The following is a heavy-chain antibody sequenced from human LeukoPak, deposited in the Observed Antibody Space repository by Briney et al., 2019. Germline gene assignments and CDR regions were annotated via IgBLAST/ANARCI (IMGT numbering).Heavy chain of an antibody. J-gene: IGHJ6*03. V-gene: IGHV1-2*02. D-gene: IGHD2-21*02. CDR1: GYTFTGYY. CDR3: ARLGVVGTTISQQDYYYCYFDV. CDR2: INPNSGGT. Sequence: ASVKVSCKASGYTFTGYYMHWVRQAPGQGLEWMGWINPNSGGTNYAQKFQGRVTMTRDTSISTAYLQWSSLKASDTAMYYCARLGVVGTTISQQDYYYCYFDVWGKGTTVTISS.